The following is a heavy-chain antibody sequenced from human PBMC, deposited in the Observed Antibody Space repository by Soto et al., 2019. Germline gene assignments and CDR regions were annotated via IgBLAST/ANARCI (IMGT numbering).Heavy chain of an antibody. CDR2: INHSGST. CDR3: ARQITMVRGANFDY. V-gene: IGHV4-34*01. D-gene: IGHD3-10*01. Sequence: SETLSLTCAVYGGSFSGYYWNWIRQPPGKGLEWIGKINHSGSTYNPSLKSRVTISLDTSKNQFSLKLSSVTAADTAVYYCARQITMVRGANFDYWGQGTLVTVSS. CDR1: GGSFSGYY. J-gene: IGHJ4*02.